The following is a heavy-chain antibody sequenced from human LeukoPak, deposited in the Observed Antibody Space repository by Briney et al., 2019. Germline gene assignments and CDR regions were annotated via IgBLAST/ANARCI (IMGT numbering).Heavy chain of an antibody. CDR2: INPITGGT. CDR1: GYSFMDYY. V-gene: IGHV1-2*04. D-gene: IGHD3-16*01. Sequence: ASLKVSCKASGYSFMDYYINWVRQAPGQGLEWMGWINPITGGTNYAQKSQGWVTMTRDTSISTAYMELSRLTSDDPAVYYCARDWIMAYDIWGQRTMLIVSS. CDR3: ARDWIMAYDI. J-gene: IGHJ3*02.